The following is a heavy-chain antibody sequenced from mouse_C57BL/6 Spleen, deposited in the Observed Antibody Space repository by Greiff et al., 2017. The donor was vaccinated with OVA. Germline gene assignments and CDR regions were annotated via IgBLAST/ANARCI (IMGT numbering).Heavy chain of an antibody. D-gene: IGHD2-2*01. CDR2: IHPNSGST. J-gene: IGHJ2*01. CDR1: GYTFTSYW. V-gene: IGHV1-64*01. CDR3: ARSEDYGYEGVDY. Sequence: VQLQQPGAELVKPGASVKLSCKASGYTFTSYWMHWVKQRPGQGLEWIGMIHPNSGSTNYNEKFKSKATLTVDKSSSTAYMQLSSLTSEDSAVYYCARSEDYGYEGVDYWGQGTTLTVSS.